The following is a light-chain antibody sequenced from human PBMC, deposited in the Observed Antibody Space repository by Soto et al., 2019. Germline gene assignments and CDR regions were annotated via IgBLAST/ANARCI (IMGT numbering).Light chain of an antibody. CDR2: GAS. CDR3: QQRSNWPPIT. CDR1: QSVRSN. J-gene: IGKJ5*01. Sequence: EIVMTQSPVTLSVSPGERATLSCRASQSVRSNLAWYQQKPGQAPRLLIYGASNRATGIPDRFSGSGSGTDFTLTISRLEPEDLAVYYCQQRSNWPPITFGQVTRLEIK. V-gene: IGKV3-11*01.